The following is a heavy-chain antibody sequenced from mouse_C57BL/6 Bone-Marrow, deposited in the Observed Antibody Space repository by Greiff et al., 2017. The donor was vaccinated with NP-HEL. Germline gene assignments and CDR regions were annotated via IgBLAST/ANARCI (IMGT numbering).Heavy chain of an antibody. J-gene: IGHJ2*01. CDR3: ARGGSYWYYCDY. CDR1: GYTFTTYP. Sequence: QVQLQQSGAELVKPGASVKLSCKASGYTFTTYPMDWVKQNPGKGLEWIGNFHPYNDDTEYNEKFKNKATFTVEKSSSTVYLELTRLTSDDSSVFAGARGGSYWYYCDYGGQGTTLTVTS. V-gene: IGHV1-47*01. D-gene: IGHD1-1*02. CDR2: FHPYNDDT.